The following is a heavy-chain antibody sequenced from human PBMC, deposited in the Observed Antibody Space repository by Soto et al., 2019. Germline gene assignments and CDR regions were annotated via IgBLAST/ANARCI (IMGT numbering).Heavy chain of an antibody. Sequence: ASVKVSCKASGYIFTGYHIHWVRQAPGLGLEWMGWINPNSGDTEYAQNFQGRVTMTRDTSFNLVYMEMSGLMSDDTAVYYCARDARGTRGFDEMDIWGQGTKVTVSS. J-gene: IGHJ6*01. CDR2: INPNSGDT. CDR1: GYIFTGYH. D-gene: IGHD3-9*01. CDR3: ARDARGTRGFDEMDI. V-gene: IGHV1-2*02.